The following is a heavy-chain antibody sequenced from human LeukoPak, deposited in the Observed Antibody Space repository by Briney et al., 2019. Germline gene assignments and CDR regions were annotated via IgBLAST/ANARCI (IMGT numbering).Heavy chain of an antibody. CDR2: IYPGDSDT. CDR1: GSRFTSLW. V-gene: IGHV5-51*01. D-gene: IGHD3-16*02. Sequence: GESLKISCKGSGSRFTSLWIGGVRPVPGKGREWRGIIYPGDSDTRYSPSFQGQVTISADKSITTAYLQWSSLKASDTAMYYCARLAGGVISYYDYWGQGTLVTVSS. J-gene: IGHJ4*02. CDR3: ARLAGGVISYYDY.